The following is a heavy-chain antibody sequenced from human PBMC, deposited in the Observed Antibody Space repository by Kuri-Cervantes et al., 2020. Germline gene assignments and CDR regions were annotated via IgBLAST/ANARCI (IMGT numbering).Heavy chain of an antibody. CDR1: GFTFDDYA. CDR2: ISATGATT. D-gene: IGHD1-1*01. CDR3: AKGYKGHDAFDI. V-gene: IGHV3-23*01. J-gene: IGHJ3*02. Sequence: GRSLKISCAASGFTFDDYAMHWVRQAPGKGLEWVSGISATGATTYYPDSVKGRFTISRDNSKNTLYLQMNSLRAEDTAVYYCAKGYKGHDAFDIWGQGTMVTVSS.